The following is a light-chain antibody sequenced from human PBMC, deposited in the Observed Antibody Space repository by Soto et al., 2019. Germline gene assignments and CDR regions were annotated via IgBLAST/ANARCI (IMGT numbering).Light chain of an antibody. V-gene: IGLV2-8*01. CDR3: KSYAGSNTYV. CDR1: KNDIGVYDF. Sequence: QSVLTQPPSASGSPGQSVTISCTGTKNDIGVYDFVSWYQHHPGKAPRLIIYEVVQRPSGVPDRFSGSKSGHTASLTVSGLHAADEADYFCKSYAGSNTYVFGSGTKVTVL. CDR2: EVV. J-gene: IGLJ1*01.